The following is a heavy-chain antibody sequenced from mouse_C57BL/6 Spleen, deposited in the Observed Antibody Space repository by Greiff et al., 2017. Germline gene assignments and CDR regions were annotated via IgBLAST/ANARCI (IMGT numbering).Heavy chain of an antibody. Sequence: EVKLLESGAGLVKPGASLKLSCAASGFTFSDYGMHWVRQAPEQGLEWVAYISPGSGNIYYAAKVKGRFTISRDTAKNTVFLQLSSLRSEDTAMYYCARDSHECPDDWGKGTTLTVSS. CDR1: GFTFSDYG. CDR3: ARDSHECPDD. J-gene: IGHJ2*01. CDR2: ISPGSGNI. V-gene: IGHV5-17*01.